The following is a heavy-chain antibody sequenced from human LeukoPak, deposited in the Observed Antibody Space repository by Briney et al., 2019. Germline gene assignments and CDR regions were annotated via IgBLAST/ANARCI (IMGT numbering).Heavy chain of an antibody. J-gene: IGHJ4*02. Sequence: GGSLRLSCAASGFTVSSNYMSWVRQGPGKGLEWVSVIYSGGSTDYADSVKGRFTISRDNSKNTLYLQMNSLRVEDTAVYYCARGRPSYYFDYWGQGTVVTVSS. CDR1: GFTVSSNY. V-gene: IGHV3-66*01. CDR3: ARGRPSYYFDY. CDR2: IYSGGST.